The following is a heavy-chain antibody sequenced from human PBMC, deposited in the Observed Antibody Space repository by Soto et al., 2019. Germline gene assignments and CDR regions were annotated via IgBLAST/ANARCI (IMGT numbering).Heavy chain of an antibody. Sequence: SVKVSCKASGGTFSSYTISWVRQAPGQGLEWMGRIIPILGIANYAQKFQGRVTITADKSTSTAYMELSSLRSEDTAVYYCARALSGYDSVRWLDPWGQGTLVTVSS. V-gene: IGHV1-69*02. CDR1: GGTFSSYT. J-gene: IGHJ5*02. CDR3: ARALSGYDSVRWLDP. CDR2: IIPILGIA. D-gene: IGHD5-12*01.